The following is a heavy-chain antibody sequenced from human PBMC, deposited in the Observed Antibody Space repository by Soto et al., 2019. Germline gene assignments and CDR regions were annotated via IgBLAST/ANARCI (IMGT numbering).Heavy chain of an antibody. J-gene: IGHJ4*02. CDR2: IYYSGST. CDR1: GGSISSYY. D-gene: IGHD4-17*01. CDR3: ARGPYTGYGAKSYAFDY. Sequence: SETLSVTCSIAGGSISSYYWSWIRQPPGKGLEWIGYIYYSGSTNYNPSLKSRVTISVDTSKHQFSLKLSSVTAADTAVYYCARGPYTGYGAKSYAFDYWGQGTLVTVSS. V-gene: IGHV4-59*01.